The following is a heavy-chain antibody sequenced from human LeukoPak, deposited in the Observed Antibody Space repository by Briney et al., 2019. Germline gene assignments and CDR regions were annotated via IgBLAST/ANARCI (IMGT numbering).Heavy chain of an antibody. J-gene: IGHJ4*02. CDR3: ARDHSSGWYDY. CDR2: IYYSGST. Sequence: SETLSHTCTVSGGSISSSRYYWGWISQPPGKGLEWIGSIYYSGSTYYNPSLKSRVTISVDTSKNQFSLKLSSVTAADTAVYYCARDHSSGWYDYWGQGTLVTVSS. V-gene: IGHV4-39*01. CDR1: GGSISSSRYY. D-gene: IGHD6-19*01.